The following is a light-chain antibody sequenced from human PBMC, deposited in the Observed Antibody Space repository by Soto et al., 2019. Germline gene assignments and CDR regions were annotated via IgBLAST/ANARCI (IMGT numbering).Light chain of an antibody. CDR3: QQFGSSPT. J-gene: IGKJ1*01. Sequence: EIVLTQSPGTLSLSPGERATLPCRASQSVSSSYLAWYQQKPGQAPRLLIYGTSSRATGIPDRFSGSGSGTDFTLTIGRLDPEDFAVYYCQQFGSSPTFGQGTKVDIK. CDR1: QSVSSSY. CDR2: GTS. V-gene: IGKV3-20*01.